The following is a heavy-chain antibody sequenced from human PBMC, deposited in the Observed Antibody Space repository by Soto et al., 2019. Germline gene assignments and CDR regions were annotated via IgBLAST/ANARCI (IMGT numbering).Heavy chain of an antibody. J-gene: IGHJ4*02. Sequence: QVQLVQSGAELKKPGASVKVSCKASGYTFTGYYIHWVRQAPGQGLEWVGWINPISGGTTYAQKFQGRVSMPRDTSINTAYMELSGLRSDDTAVYYCARVPGLELLDFWGQGTLITVSS. CDR3: ARVPGLELLDF. CDR1: GYTFTGYY. D-gene: IGHD1-7*01. V-gene: IGHV1-2*02. CDR2: INPISGGT.